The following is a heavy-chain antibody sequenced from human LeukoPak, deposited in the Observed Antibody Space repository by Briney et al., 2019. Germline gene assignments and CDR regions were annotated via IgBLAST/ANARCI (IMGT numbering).Heavy chain of an antibody. Sequence: GGSLRLSCAASGFTFSNYAMSWVRQAPGEGLEWVLSISGSGGSTLYADSVKGRFTISRDNSKNTLYLQMNSLRAEDTAVYYCASHNSGYFNYWGQGTLVTVSS. CDR3: ASHNSGYFNY. D-gene: IGHD6-19*01. CDR1: GFTFSNYA. CDR2: ISGSGGST. J-gene: IGHJ4*02. V-gene: IGHV3-23*01.